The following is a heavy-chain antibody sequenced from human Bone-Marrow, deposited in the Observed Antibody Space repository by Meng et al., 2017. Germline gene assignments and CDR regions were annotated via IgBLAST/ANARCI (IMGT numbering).Heavy chain of an antibody. D-gene: IGHD4-17*01. Sequence: SETLFLTCTVSGGSISSSSYYWGWIRQPPGKGLEWIGSIYYSGSTYYNPSLKRRVTISVDTSKNQFSLKLSSVTAADTAVYYCASRPYGDYYFDYWGQGTLVTVSS. CDR3: ASRPYGDYYFDY. CDR2: IYYSGST. J-gene: IGHJ4*02. CDR1: GGSISSSSYY. V-gene: IGHV4-39*07.